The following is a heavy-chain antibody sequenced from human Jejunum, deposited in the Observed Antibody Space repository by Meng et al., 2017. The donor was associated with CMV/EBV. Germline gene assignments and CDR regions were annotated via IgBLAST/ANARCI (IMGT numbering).Heavy chain of an antibody. CDR1: GGSLNTYY. CDR3: ARMVAYPLAFYFDP. CDR2: IYHTGNI. J-gene: IGHJ5*02. V-gene: IGHV4-59*01. Sequence: GSGGSLNTYYWSWIRQPPGKGLEWIGYIYHTGNINYNPSLKSRVTISIDGSKTHFSLKLTSVTAADTAVYYCARMVAYPLAFYFDPWGQGTLVTVSS. D-gene: IGHD2-15*01.